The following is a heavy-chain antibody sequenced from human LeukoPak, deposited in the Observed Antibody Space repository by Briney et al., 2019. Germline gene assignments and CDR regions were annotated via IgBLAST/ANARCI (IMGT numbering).Heavy chain of an antibody. CDR1: GGSISSSNW. Sequence: SETLSLTCAVSGGSISSSNWWSWVRQPPGKGLEWIGEIYHSGSTNYNPSLKSRVTISVDKSKNQFSLKLSSVTAADTAVYYCARRDSSSWGYYFDYWGQGTLVTVSS. V-gene: IGHV4-4*02. D-gene: IGHD6-6*01. CDR2: IYHSGST. CDR3: ARRDSSSWGYYFDY. J-gene: IGHJ4*02.